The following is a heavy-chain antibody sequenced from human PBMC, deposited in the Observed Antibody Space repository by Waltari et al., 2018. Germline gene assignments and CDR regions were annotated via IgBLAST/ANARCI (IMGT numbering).Heavy chain of an antibody. D-gene: IGHD3-22*01. CDR2: ISSSSSSL. J-gene: IGHJ4*02. V-gene: IGHV3-48*04. Sequence: EVQLVESGGGLVQPGGSLRLSCAASGFTFSYYRMNWVRQAPGEVGEGVSDISSSSSSLYYADSVKGRFTISRDNAKNSLYLKMNSLRAEDTAVYYCAREWGVMIGTAGFYFDYWAQGTLVTVSS. CDR3: AREWGVMIGTAGFYFDY. CDR1: GFTFSYYR.